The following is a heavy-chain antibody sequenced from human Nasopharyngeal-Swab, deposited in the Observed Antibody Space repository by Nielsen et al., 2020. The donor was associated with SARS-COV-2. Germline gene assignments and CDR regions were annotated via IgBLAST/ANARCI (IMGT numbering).Heavy chain of an antibody. V-gene: IGHV4-59*13. D-gene: IGHD2-2*01. J-gene: IGHJ6*02. CDR1: GGSISSYY. CDR2: IYYSGST. Sequence: LRLSCTVSGGSISSYYWSWIRQPPGKGLEWIGYIYYSGSTNYNPSLKSRVTISVDTSKNQFSLKLSSVTAADTAVYYCARDRLGGVVVPAAISYYYYGMDVWGQGTTVTVSS. CDR3: ARDRLGGVVVPAAISYYYYGMDV.